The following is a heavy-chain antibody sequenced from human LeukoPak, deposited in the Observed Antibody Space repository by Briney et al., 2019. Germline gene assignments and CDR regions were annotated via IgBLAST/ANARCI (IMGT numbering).Heavy chain of an antibody. CDR2: IYYSGST. CDR1: GGSISSYY. V-gene: IGHV4-59*12. Sequence: SETLSLTCTVSGGSISSYYWSWIRQPPGKGLEWIGYIYYSGSTNYNPSLKSRVTISVDTSKNQFSLKLSSVTAADTAVYYCARDEGRSSSDYNWFDPWGQGTLVTVSS. CDR3: ARDEGRSSSDYNWFDP. D-gene: IGHD6-6*01. J-gene: IGHJ5*02.